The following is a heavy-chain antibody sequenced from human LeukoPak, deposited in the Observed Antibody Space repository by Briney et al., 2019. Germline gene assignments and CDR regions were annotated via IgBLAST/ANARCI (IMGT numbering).Heavy chain of an antibody. Sequence: SETLSLTCAVYGGSFSGYYWSWIRQPPGKGLESIGIIYYSGTTYYNPSLKSRLTISVDTSNNQFSLKLSSVTAADTAVYYCVRQVRYCSGGTCYRHFDYWGQGTLVTVSS. J-gene: IGHJ4*02. V-gene: IGHV4-34*01. CDR3: VRQVRYCSGGTCYRHFDY. D-gene: IGHD2-15*01. CDR2: IYYSGTT. CDR1: GGSFSGYY.